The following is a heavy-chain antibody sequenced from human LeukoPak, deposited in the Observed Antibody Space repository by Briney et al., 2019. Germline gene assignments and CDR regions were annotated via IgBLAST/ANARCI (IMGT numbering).Heavy chain of an antibody. CDR1: GFTFSSYS. V-gene: IGHV3-48*01. Sequence: PGGSLRLSCAASGFTFSSYSVNWVRQAPGKGLEWVSYISSSSSTIYYADSVKGRFTISRDNAKNSLYLQMNSLRAEDTAVYYCARVGRHDYVSYFDYWGQGTLVTVSS. D-gene: IGHD4-17*01. J-gene: IGHJ4*02. CDR3: ARVGRHDYVSYFDY. CDR2: ISSSSSTI.